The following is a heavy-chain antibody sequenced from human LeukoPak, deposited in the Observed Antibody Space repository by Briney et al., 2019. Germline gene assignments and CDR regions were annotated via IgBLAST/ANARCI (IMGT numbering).Heavy chain of an antibody. V-gene: IGHV4-39*07. CDR1: GGSISGSSSY. CDR3: ARVGLDKATTTYYFDY. Sequence: PSETLSLTCTVSGGSISGSSSYWGWIRQPPGKGLEWIGLLNYSGTTYYNPSFKSRVTISIDTSRTQFSLKLSSVTAADTAMYYCARVGLDKATTTYYFDYWGQGTLVTVSS. CDR2: LNYSGTT. D-gene: IGHD5-24*01. J-gene: IGHJ4*02.